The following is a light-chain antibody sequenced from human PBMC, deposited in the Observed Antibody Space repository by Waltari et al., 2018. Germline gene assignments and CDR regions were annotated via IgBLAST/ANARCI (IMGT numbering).Light chain of an antibody. CDR1: QSVSSN. J-gene: IGKJ4*01. CDR3: QQYNNWPPVT. Sequence: EIVMTQSPATLSVSPGERATLSCRASQSVSSNLAWYQQKPGQAPRLLIYGASTKSTGIPARFSGSVSATEFTLTISSLQSEDFAVYYCQQYNNWPPVTFGGGTKVEIK. V-gene: IGKV3-15*01. CDR2: GAS.